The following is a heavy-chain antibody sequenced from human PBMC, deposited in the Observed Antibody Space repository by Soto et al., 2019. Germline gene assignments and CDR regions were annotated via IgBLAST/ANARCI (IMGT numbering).Heavy chain of an antibody. J-gene: IGHJ1*01. CDR3: AKEYGYSSD. CDR2: ISYDGSDK. D-gene: IGHD6-19*01. CDR1: GFTFSSYG. V-gene: IGHV3-30*18. Sequence: QVQLVESGGGVVQPGRSRRLSCAASGFTFSSYGMNWVRQAPGKGLEWVAGISYDGSDKYYADSVKGRFTISRDNSKNTLHLQVNTLRAEDTAVYYCAKEYGYSSDWGQGTLVTVSS.